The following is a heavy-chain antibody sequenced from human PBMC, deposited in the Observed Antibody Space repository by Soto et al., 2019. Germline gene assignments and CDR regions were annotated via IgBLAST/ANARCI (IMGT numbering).Heavy chain of an antibody. J-gene: IGHJ4*02. D-gene: IGHD3-10*01. CDR3: AKSLSMVRGVKD. CDR2: ISGSGGST. V-gene: IGHV3-23*01. CDR1: GFTFSSYA. Sequence: EVQLLESRGGLVQPGGSLRLSCAASGFTFSSYAMSWVRQAPGKGLEWVSAISGSGGSTYYADSVKGRFTISRDNSKNTLYLQMNSLRAEDTAVYYCAKSLSMVRGVKDWGQGTLVTVSS.